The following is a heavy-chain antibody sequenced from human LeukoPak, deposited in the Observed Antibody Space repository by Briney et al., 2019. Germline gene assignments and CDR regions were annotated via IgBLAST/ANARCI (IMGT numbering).Heavy chain of an antibody. D-gene: IGHD1-7*01. CDR3: ARGAWTGTTYFSGKIDY. CDR2: MNPKTDNT. CDR1: GYSFTDYD. Sequence: GASVKVSCKTSGYSFTDYDIHWVRQATGQGLEWMGWMNPKTDNTEYAQKFQGRVTLTWTTSISTAYMELSSLKSEDTAVYYCARGAWTGTTYFSGKIDYWGQGTLVTVSS. J-gene: IGHJ4*02. V-gene: IGHV1-8*01.